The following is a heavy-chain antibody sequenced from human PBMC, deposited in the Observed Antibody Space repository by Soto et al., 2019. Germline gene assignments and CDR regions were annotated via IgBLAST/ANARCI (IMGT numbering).Heavy chain of an antibody. J-gene: IGHJ5*02. CDR3: ARGYSYGLNWFDP. D-gene: IGHD5-18*01. Sequence: QVQLQESGPGLVKPSQTLSLTCTVSGGSISSGGYYWSWIRQHPGKGLEWIGYIYYSGSTYYNPSLKSRVTIAVDTSKNQFSLKLSSVTAADTAVYYYARGYSYGLNWFDPWGQGTLVTVSS. V-gene: IGHV4-31*03. CDR2: IYYSGST. CDR1: GGSISSGGYY.